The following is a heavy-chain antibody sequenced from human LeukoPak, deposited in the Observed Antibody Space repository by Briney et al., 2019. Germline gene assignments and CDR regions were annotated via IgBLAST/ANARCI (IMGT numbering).Heavy chain of an antibody. V-gene: IGHV3-30-3*01. J-gene: IGHJ5*02. D-gene: IGHD3-3*01. Sequence: GGSLRLSCAASGFTFSSYAMHWVRQAPGKGLEWVAVISYDGSNKYYADSVKGRFTISRDNSKNTLYLQMNSLRAEDTAVYYCARSTETYYDFWSGYFSWGQGTLVTVSS. CDR1: GFTFSSYA. CDR3: ARSTETYYDFWSGYFS. CDR2: ISYDGSNK.